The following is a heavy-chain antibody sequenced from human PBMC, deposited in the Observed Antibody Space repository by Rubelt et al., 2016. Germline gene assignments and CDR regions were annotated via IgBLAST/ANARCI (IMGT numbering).Heavy chain of an antibody. CDR1: GESFSGHY. CDR3: ARLPRPTGNWYFDS. Sequence: QVQLQQWGAGLLKPSETLSLTCAVYGESFSGHYWNWIRQPPGKGLEWIGEVDHSGSTKYNPSLKSRVTISADTSINQFSQGLSSVPAADTALYYCARLPRPTGNWYFDSWGQGTLVTVSS. D-gene: IGHD1-1*01. CDR2: VDHSGST. J-gene: IGHJ4*02. V-gene: IGHV4-34*01.